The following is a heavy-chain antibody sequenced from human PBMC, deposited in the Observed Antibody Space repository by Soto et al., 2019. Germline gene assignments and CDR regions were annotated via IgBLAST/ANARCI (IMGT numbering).Heavy chain of an antibody. J-gene: IGHJ5*02. CDR1: GGSISSGGYY. Sequence: QVQLQESGPGLVKPSQTLSLTCTVSGGSISSGGYYWSWIRQHPGKGLEWIGYIYYSGSTYYNPSLKSRVTISVDTSKNQFSLKLSSVTAADTAVYYCARITYYYGSGSYRWFDPWGQGTLVTVSS. CDR2: IYYSGST. V-gene: IGHV4-31*03. D-gene: IGHD3-10*01. CDR3: ARITYYYGSGSYRWFDP.